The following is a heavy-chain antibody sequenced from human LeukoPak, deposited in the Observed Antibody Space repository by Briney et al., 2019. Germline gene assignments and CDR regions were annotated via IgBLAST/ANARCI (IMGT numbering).Heavy chain of an antibody. Sequence: GGSLRLSCAASGFTFSSYSMNWVRQAPGKGLEWVSSISSSSSYIYYADSVKGRFTISRDNAKNSLYLQMNSLRAEDTAVYYCARTAPYPGSGWYSDYWGQGTLVTVSS. J-gene: IGHJ4*02. V-gene: IGHV3-21*01. CDR1: GFTFSSYS. D-gene: IGHD6-19*01. CDR3: ARTAPYPGSGWYSDY. CDR2: ISSSSSYI.